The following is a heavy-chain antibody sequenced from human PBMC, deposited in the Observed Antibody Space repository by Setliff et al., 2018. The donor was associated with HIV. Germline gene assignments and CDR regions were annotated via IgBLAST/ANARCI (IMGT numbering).Heavy chain of an antibody. CDR3: ARGLYGDYGGDLNWLDP. Sequence: GASVKVSCKTSGYNFENYAINWVRQAPGQGLEWMGWINANSGSPTYAQAFTGRFLFSVDTVVATAYLQINNLKTEDTAVYFCARGLYGDYGGDLNWLDPWGHGTRVTVSS. CDR2: INANSGSP. V-gene: IGHV7-4-1*02. CDR1: GYNFENYA. D-gene: IGHD4-17*01. J-gene: IGHJ5*02.